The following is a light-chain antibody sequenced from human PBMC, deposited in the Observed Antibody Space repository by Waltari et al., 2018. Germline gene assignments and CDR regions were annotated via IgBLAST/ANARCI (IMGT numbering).Light chain of an antibody. J-gene: IGKJ1*01. V-gene: IGKV1-39*01. CDR1: QRISSY. Sequence: DIQVTQSPSSLPASVGDRVTISCRASQRISSYLNWYQQQPGKAPRLLIYGAVSLQSGVPSRFSGSGSGTDFTLTISSLQPEDFATYYCQQTYRTPRTFGQGTKVDI. CDR2: GAV. CDR3: QQTYRTPRT.